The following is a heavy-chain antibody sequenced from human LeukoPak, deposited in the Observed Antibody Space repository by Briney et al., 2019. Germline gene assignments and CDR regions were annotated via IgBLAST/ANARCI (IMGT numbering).Heavy chain of an antibody. J-gene: IGHJ4*02. Sequence: GGSLRLSCAASGFTVSSNYMSWVRQAPGKGLEWVSVIYSGGSIYYADSVKGRFTISRDNSKNTLYLQMNSLRAEDTAVYYCARGHYSSSSYYFDYWGQGTLVTVSS. CDR2: IYSGGSI. D-gene: IGHD6-6*01. CDR1: GFTVSSNY. CDR3: ARGHYSSSSYYFDY. V-gene: IGHV3-66*02.